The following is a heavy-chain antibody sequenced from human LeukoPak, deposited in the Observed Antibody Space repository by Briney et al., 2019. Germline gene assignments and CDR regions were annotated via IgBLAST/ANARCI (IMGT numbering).Heavy chain of an antibody. CDR2: ISYDGSNK. D-gene: IGHD3-10*01. V-gene: IGHV3-30*04. CDR1: GFTFSSYA. J-gene: IGHJ6*02. Sequence: GGSLRLSCAASGFTFSSYAMHWLRQAPGKGLEWVAVISYDGSNKYYADSVKGRFTISRDNSKNTLYLQMNSLRAEDTAVYYCARAGSSQYYYYYYGMDVWGQGTTVTVSS. CDR3: ARAGSSQYYYYYYGMDV.